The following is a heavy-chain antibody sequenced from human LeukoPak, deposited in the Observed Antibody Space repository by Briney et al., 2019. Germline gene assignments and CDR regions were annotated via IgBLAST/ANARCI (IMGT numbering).Heavy chain of an antibody. Sequence: GGSLRLSCAASGFTFSSYAMHWVRQAPGKGLEWVAVISYDGSNKYYADSVKGRFTISRDNSKNTLYLQMNSLRAEDTAVYYCARVGLRGQVAPAAIRSSWFDPWGQGTLVTVSS. D-gene: IGHD2-2*01. CDR2: ISYDGSNK. CDR3: ARVGLRGQVAPAAIRSSWFDP. V-gene: IGHV3-30-3*01. J-gene: IGHJ5*02. CDR1: GFTFSSYA.